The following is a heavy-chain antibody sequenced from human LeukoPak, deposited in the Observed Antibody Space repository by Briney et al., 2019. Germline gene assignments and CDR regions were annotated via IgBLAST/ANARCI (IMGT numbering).Heavy chain of an antibody. Sequence: WGSLRLSCAASGFTFSSYWMSWVRQAPGKGLEWVANIKQDGSEKYYVDSVKGRFTISRDNAKNSLYLQMNSLRAEDTAVYYCGRIRRRFFMAFDIWGQGTMVTVSS. V-gene: IGHV3-7*01. J-gene: IGHJ3*02. CDR3: GRIRRRFFMAFDI. CDR2: IKQDGSEK. CDR1: GFTFSSYW. D-gene: IGHD3-16*01.